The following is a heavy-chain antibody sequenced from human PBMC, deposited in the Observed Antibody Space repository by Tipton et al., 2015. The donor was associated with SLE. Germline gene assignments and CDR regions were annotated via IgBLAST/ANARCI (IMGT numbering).Heavy chain of an antibody. CDR2: ISAYSGNA. CDR3: GRDGKEDAFDI. V-gene: IGHV1-18*04. D-gene: IGHD1-26*01. J-gene: IGHJ3*02. CDR1: GYTFTDYD. Sequence: QLVQSGAEVKRPGASVKVSCKASGYTFTDYDISWVRQAPGQGLEWMGWISAYSGNANYVQTLQGRVTMTTDTSTTTAYMELRSLRSDDTAIYYCGRDGKEDAFDIWGQGTMVTVSS.